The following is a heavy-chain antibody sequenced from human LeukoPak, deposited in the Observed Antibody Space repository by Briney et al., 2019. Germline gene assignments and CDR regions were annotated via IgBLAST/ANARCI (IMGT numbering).Heavy chain of an antibody. D-gene: IGHD2-8*01. J-gene: IGHJ4*02. CDR3: AKDFGDCSNGVCYGKPFDY. CDR1: GFTFSRYA. CDR2: ISGSGDTT. Sequence: GGSLRLSCAASGFTFSRYAMSWARQAPGKGLEWVSGISGSGDTTYYADPVKGRFTISRDNSRNTLYLQMNSLRAEDTAVYYCAKDFGDCSNGVCYGKPFDYWGQGTLVTASS. V-gene: IGHV3-23*01.